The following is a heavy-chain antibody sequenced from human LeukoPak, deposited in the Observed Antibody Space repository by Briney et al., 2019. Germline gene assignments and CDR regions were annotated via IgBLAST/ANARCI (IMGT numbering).Heavy chain of an antibody. CDR1: GFTFTSDW. D-gene: IGHD5-18*01. J-gene: IGHJ4*02. CDR3: ARGGFSYGYGLGDY. CDR2: INSDGRST. Sequence: PGGSLRLSCAASGFTFTSDWMHWVRPAPGKGLVWVSRINSDGRSTSYADSVKGRFTISRDNAKSTLYLQMNSPRAEDTAVYYCARGGFSYGYGLGDYWGQRTLVTVSS. V-gene: IGHV3-74*01.